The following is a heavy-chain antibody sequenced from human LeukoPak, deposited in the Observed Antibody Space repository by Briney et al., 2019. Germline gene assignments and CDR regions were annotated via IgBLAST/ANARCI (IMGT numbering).Heavy chain of an antibody. V-gene: IGHV4-59*01. J-gene: IGHJ4*02. Sequence: SETLSLTCTVSGGSISSYYCSWIRKPPAKGLELIGYVYYSGSTNYNPSLKIPVNISLNISQNQFIMKLSSVTAADTSVYYCVRFSYDSNGSHYYFDYWGKGTLVTVSS. CDR1: GGSISSYY. CDR3: VRFSYDSNGSHYYFDY. CDR2: VYYSGST. D-gene: IGHD3-22*01.